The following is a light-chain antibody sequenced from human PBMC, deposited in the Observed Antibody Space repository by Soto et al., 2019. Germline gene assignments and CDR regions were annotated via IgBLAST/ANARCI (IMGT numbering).Light chain of an antibody. CDR1: SSNIGTGYD. J-gene: IGLJ1*01. CDR2: ANI. V-gene: IGLV1-40*01. Sequence: QSVLTQPPSVARAPGQRVTISCTGGSSNIGTGYDVHWYKQLPGTAPKLLIYANINRPSGVPDRCSGSKSGTSASLAITGLQAEDEADYYCQTYDSSLSGYVFGTGTKVTVL. CDR3: QTYDSSLSGYV.